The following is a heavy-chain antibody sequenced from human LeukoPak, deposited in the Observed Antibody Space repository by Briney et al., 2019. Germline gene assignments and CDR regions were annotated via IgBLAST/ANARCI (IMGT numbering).Heavy chain of an antibody. CDR3: ARLEIVGATRALFDY. J-gene: IGHJ4*02. Sequence: GESLKISCKGSGYSFTSYWIGWVRQMPGKGLEWMGIIYPGDSDTRYSPSFQGQVTISADKSISTAYLQWSSLKASDTAMYYCARLEIVGATRALFDYWGQGTLVTVSS. D-gene: IGHD1-26*01. V-gene: IGHV5-51*01. CDR1: GYSFTSYW. CDR2: IYPGDSDT.